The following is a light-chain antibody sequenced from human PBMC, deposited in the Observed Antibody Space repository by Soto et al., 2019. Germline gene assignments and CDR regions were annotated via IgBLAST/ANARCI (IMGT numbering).Light chain of an antibody. J-gene: IGLJ1*01. CDR1: SSDVGGYDF. V-gene: IGLV2-14*01. CDR2: EVT. CDR3: SSXTXTXXXX. Sequence: QSALTQPASVSGSPGQSITISCTGTSSDVGGYDFVSWYRQYPGQAPKILIYEVTHRPSGVPDRFSGSKSGNTASLTISGXXADDEADYYCSSXTXTXXXXFGPGX.